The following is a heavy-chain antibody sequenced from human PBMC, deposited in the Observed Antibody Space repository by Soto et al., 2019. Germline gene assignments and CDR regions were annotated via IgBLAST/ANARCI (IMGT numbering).Heavy chain of an antibody. CDR2: IYHSGST. Sequence: QLQLQESGPGLVKPSQTLSLTCAVSGGYISSGGYSWSWIRQPPGKGLEWIGYIYHSGSTYYNPYLKSRVNISVDRSKNEFSLKLSSVTAADTAVYYCAGDRSESWLDPWGQGTLVTVSS. J-gene: IGHJ5*02. V-gene: IGHV4-30-2*01. CDR3: AGDRSESWLDP. CDR1: GGYISSGGYS.